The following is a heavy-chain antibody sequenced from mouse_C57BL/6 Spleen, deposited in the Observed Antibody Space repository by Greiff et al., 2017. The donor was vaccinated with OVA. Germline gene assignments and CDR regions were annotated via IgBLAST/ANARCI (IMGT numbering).Heavy chain of an antibody. D-gene: IGHD3-3*01. CDR1: GYAFSSYW. J-gene: IGHJ3*01. CDR2: IYPGDGDT. Sequence: ESGAELVKPGASVKISCKASGYAFSSYWMNWVKQRPGKGLEWIGQIYPGDGDTNYNGKFKGKATLTADKSSSTAYMQLSSLTSEDSAVYFCARGGTRGFAYWGQGTLVTVSA. V-gene: IGHV1-80*01. CDR3: ARGGTRGFAY.